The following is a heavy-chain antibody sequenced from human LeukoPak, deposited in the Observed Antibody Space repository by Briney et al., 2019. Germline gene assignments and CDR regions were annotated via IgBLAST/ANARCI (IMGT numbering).Heavy chain of an antibody. CDR1: GGSISGYY. CDR3: ARRVGYYSGVDV. J-gene: IGHJ6*02. Sequence: PSETLSLTCTVSGGSISGYYWSWIRQPPGKGLEWIGYIYHSGSTNYNPSLKSRVTISVDTSKNQFSLKLSSVTAADTAVYYCARRVGYYSGVDVWGQGTTVTVSS. CDR2: IYHSGST. V-gene: IGHV4-59*08.